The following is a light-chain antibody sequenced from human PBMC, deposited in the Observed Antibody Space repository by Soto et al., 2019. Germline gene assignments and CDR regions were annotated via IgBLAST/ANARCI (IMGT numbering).Light chain of an antibody. CDR2: GAS. J-gene: IGKJ1*01. V-gene: IGKV3-20*01. CDR3: QHYGNSLWT. CDR1: QSVASRN. Sequence: EILLPQSPCTLPLSPGERATISCRASQSVASRNLAWYQQKSGQANRLLIYGASSRAIHTPDRFSGSGSGTDFTLTISGLEPEEFAVYYCQHYGNSLWTVGQGTKVDIK.